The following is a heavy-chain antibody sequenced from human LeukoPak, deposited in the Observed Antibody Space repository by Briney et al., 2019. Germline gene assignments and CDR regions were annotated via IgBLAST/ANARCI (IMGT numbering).Heavy chain of an antibody. CDR2: IWYDGSNK. J-gene: IGHJ4*02. D-gene: IGHD3-10*01. CDR3: ARGDPASYGSGSYSFDY. V-gene: IGHV3-33*01. Sequence: PGGSLRLSCAASGFTFSSYGMHWVRQAPGKGLEWVAVIWYDGSNKYYADSVKGRFTISRDNSKNTLYLQMNSLRAEDTAVYYCARGDPASYGSGSYSFDYWGQGTLVTVSS. CDR1: GFTFSSYG.